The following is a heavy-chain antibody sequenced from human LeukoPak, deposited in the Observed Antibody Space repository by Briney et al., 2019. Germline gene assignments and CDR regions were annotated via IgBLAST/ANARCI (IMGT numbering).Heavy chain of an antibody. V-gene: IGHV3-15*01. CDR2: IKSKTDGETT. CDR3: TTVYSDSSGYYFNYCDY. J-gene: IGHJ4*02. D-gene: IGHD3-22*01. Sequence: GGSLRLSCAASGFTFSNAWMSWVRQAPGEGLEWVGRIKSKTDGETTDYAAPVKGRFTISRDDSKNTLYLQMNSLKTEDTAVYYCTTVYSDSSGYYFNYCDYWGQGTLVTVST. CDR1: GFTFSNAW.